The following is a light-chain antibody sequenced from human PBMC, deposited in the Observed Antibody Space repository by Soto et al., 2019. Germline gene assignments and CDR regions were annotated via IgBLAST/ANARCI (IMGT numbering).Light chain of an antibody. J-gene: IGLJ1*01. CDR3: SSYTDRNNLV. V-gene: IGLV2-8*01. CDR2: DVS. Sequence: QSALTQSHSASGSPGQSVTISCTGTSSDIGGYNSVSWYQQHPGKAPKVMIYDVSKRPSGVPDRFSGSKSGNTDSLTVSALQAEDEADYYCSSYTDRNNLVFGTGTKLTVL. CDR1: SSDIGGYNS.